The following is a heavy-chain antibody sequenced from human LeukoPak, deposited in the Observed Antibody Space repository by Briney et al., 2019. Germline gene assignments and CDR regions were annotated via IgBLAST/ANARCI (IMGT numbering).Heavy chain of an antibody. V-gene: IGHV4-59*08. D-gene: IGHD2-15*01. CDR1: GGSISSYY. CDR2: IYYSGST. J-gene: IGHJ1*01. Sequence: PSETLSPTCTVSGGSISSYYWSWIRQPPGKGLEWIGYIYYSGSTNYNPSLKSRVTISVDTSKNQFSLKLSSVTAADTAVYYCARLGSAEYFQHWGQGTLVTVSS. CDR3: ARLGSAEYFQH.